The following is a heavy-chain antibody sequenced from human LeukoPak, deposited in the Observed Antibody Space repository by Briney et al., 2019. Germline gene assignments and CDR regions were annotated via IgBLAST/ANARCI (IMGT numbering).Heavy chain of an antibody. CDR3: AKGQITFDP. V-gene: IGHV3-23*01. D-gene: IGHD3-10*01. CDR2: ISGSAGSI. Sequence: PGGSLRLSCTASGFTFSSYGMSWVRQAPGKGLGWVSAISGSAGSIYYADSVKGRFTISRDNSKNTLYLQMNSLRVEDTAVYYCAKGQITFDPWGQGTLVTVSS. CDR1: GFTFSSYG. J-gene: IGHJ5*02.